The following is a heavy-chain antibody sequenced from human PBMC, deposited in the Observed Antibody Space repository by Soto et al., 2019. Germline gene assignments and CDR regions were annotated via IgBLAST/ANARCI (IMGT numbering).Heavy chain of an antibody. CDR2: ISYSGVST. D-gene: IGHD5-12*01. CDR3: ARTRGYSDYDLDY. CDR1: GFTFSSYA. J-gene: IGHJ4*01. Sequence: GGSLRLSCAASGFTFSSYAMTWVRQAPGKGLEWVSAISYSGVSTYYADSVKGRFTISRDSSENTLSLQMNSLRVADTAVYYCARTRGYSDYDLDYWGQGTLVAVSS. V-gene: IGHV3-23*01.